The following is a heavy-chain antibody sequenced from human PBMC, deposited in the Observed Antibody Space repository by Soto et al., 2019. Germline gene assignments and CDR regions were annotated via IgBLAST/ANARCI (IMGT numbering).Heavy chain of an antibody. CDR3: ARDLRGYSYGGPFDY. J-gene: IGHJ4*02. CDR2: ISSSGTTI. CDR1: GFTFSSYR. D-gene: IGHD5-18*01. Sequence: PGGSLRLSCAASGFTFSSYRMNWVRQAPGKGLEWVLYISSSGTTIYYADYVRGRFTISRDDAKNSLYLQMNSLRAEDTAVYYCARDLRGYSYGGPFDYWGQGTLVTVSS. V-gene: IGHV3-48*01.